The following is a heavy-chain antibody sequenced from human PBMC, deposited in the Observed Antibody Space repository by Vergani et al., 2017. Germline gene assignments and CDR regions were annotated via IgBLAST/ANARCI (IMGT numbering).Heavy chain of an antibody. Sequence: QVQLVESGGGVVQPGRSLRLSCAGTGFNFGNYAMHWVRQAPGKGLEWVTVISYDGTNKYYTDSVKGRFTISRDNSKNTLYLQMNSLRTEDTAVYYCARVCXLGYTISACLSFDPWGRGTLVTVSS. CDR2: ISYDGTNK. CDR1: GFNFGNYA. CDR3: ARVCXLGYTISACLSFDP. D-gene: IGHD2-2*02. J-gene: IGHJ5*02. V-gene: IGHV3-30-3*01.